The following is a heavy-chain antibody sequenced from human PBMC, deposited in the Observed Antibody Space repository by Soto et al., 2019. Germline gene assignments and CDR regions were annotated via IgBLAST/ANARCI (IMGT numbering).Heavy chain of an antibody. V-gene: IGHV1-69*13. CDR3: ARGLEYSTSFDY. CDR1: GGTFSTSA. Sequence: SVKVSCKASGGTFSTSAISWVRQAPGQGLEWMGGIVPIFGPEKYAPKFQGRVTISADESTNTFYMELGSLRSEDTAVYYCARGLEYSTSFDYWGQGTPVTVSS. CDR2: IVPIFGPE. J-gene: IGHJ4*02. D-gene: IGHD6-6*01.